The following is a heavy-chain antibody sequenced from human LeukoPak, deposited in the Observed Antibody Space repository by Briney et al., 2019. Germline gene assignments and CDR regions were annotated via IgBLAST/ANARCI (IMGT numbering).Heavy chain of an antibody. Sequence: SETLSLTCTVSGGSISSYYWSWIRQPPGKGLEWIGYIYYSGSTNYNPTLKSRVTMSVDTSKNQFSLKLNSVTAADTAVYYCASLSNGAENWFDPWAREPWSPSPQ. CDR3: ASLSNGAENWFDP. J-gene: IGHJ5*02. CDR1: GGSISSYY. CDR2: IYYSGST. V-gene: IGHV4-59*01. D-gene: IGHD2-8*01.